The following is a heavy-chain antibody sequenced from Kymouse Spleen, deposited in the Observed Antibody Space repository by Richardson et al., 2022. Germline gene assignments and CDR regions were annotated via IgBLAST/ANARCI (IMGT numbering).Heavy chain of an antibody. V-gene: IGHV3-15*01. CDR1: GFTFSNAW. CDR2: IKSKTDGGTT. J-gene: IGHJ6*02. D-gene: IGHD3-10*01. CDR3: TTAHLMVRGVIPYYYYYGMDV. Sequence: EVQLVESGGGLVKPGGSLRLSCAASGFTFSNAWMSWVRQAPGKGLEWVGRIKSKTDGGTTDYAAPVKGRFTISRDDSKNTLYLQMNSLKTEDTAVYYCTTAHLMVRGVIPYYYYYGMDVWGQGTTVTVSS.